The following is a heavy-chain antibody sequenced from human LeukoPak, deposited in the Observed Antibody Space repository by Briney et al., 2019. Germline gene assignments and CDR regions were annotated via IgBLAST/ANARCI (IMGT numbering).Heavy chain of an antibody. CDR1: GFTFSSYG. V-gene: IGHV3-30*02. Sequence: GGSLRLSCAAPGFTFSSYGMHWVRQAPGKGLEWVAFIRYDGSNKYYADSVKGRFTISRDNSKNTLYLQMNSLRAEDTAVYYCAKDYWYSSSHLDYWGQGTLVAVSS. D-gene: IGHD6-13*01. CDR2: IRYDGSNK. J-gene: IGHJ4*02. CDR3: AKDYWYSSSHLDY.